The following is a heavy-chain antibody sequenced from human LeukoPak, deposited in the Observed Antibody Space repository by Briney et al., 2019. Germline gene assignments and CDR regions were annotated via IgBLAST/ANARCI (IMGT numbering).Heavy chain of an antibody. CDR1: GGSVSSYY. D-gene: IGHD3-9*01. V-gene: IGHV4-59*02. CDR3: AREAGNTISN. CDR2: IYYSGST. Sequence: SETLSLTCTVSGGSVSSYYWSWIRQPPGKGLEWIGYIYYSGSTNYNPSLKSRVTISVDTSKNQFSLKLSYVAAADTAVDYCAREAGNTISNWGQGTLVTVSS. J-gene: IGHJ4*02.